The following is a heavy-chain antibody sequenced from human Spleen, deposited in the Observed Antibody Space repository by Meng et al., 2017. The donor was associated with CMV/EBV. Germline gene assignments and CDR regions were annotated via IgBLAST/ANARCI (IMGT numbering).Heavy chain of an antibody. CDR2: IYYSGST. V-gene: IGHV4-59*12. J-gene: IGHJ4*02. Sequence: SETLSLTCTVSGGSISSYYWSWIRQPPGKGLEWIGYIYYSGSTNYNPSLKSRVTISVDTSKNQFSLKLSPVTAADTAVYYCAREGGGSSSIEGTVNFDYWGQGTLVTVSS. CDR1: GGSISSYY. CDR3: AREGGGSSSIEGTVNFDY. D-gene: IGHD6-6*01.